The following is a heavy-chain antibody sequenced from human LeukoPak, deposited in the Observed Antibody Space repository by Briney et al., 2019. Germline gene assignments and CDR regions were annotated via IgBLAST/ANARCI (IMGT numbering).Heavy chain of an antibody. CDR1: GGTFSSYA. J-gene: IGHJ5*02. CDR3: ARDPGTRVVTPGVIWFDP. CDR2: IIPIFGIA. Sequence: SVKVSCKASGGTFSSYAISWVRQAPGQGLEWMGRIIPIFGIANYAQKFQGRVTITTDESTSTAYMELSSLRSEDTAVYYCARDPGTRVVTPGVIWFDPWGQGTLVTVSS. V-gene: IGHV1-69*05. D-gene: IGHD4-23*01.